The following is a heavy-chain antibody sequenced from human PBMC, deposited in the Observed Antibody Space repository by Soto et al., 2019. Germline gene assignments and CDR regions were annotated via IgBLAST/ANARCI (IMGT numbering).Heavy chain of an antibody. CDR3: EPVISDSSGFLFDY. Sequence: GGSLRLSCAASGFTFSSYEMNWVRQAPGKGLEWVSYISSSGSTIYYADSVKGRFTMSRDNAKNSLYLQMNSLRAEDTAVYYCEPVISDSSGFLFDYWGQGTLVTVSS. CDR2: ISSSGSTI. CDR1: GFTFSSYE. D-gene: IGHD3-22*01. J-gene: IGHJ4*02. V-gene: IGHV3-48*03.